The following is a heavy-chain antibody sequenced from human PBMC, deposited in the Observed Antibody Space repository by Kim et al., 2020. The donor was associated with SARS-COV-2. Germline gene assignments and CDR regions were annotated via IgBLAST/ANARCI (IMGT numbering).Heavy chain of an antibody. CDR1: GGSISSYY. J-gene: IGHJ6*02. CDR3: ARGNSYYYYGMDV. Sequence: SETLSLTCTVSGGSISSYYWSWIRQPPGKGLEWIGYIYYSGSTNYNPSLKSRVTISVDTSKNQFSLKLSSVTAADTAVYYCARGNSYYYYGMDVWGQGTTVTVSS. V-gene: IGHV4-59*01. CDR2: IYYSGST.